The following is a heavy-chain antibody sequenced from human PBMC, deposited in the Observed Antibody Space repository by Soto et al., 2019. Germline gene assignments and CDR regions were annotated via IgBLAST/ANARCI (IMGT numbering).Heavy chain of an antibody. CDR1: GFTFSSYA. D-gene: IGHD6-6*01. CDR3: AKAARLYTSSAEIHF. V-gene: IGHV3-23*01. Sequence: VQLLESGGGLIQPGGSLRLSCAASGFTFSSYAISWVRQAPGKGLEGVSTMTGSGASTYYADSVKGRFTISSDNSENTLYLQMNSLRVGYTACYYCAKAARLYTSSAEIHFWGQGTLVTVSS. J-gene: IGHJ4*02. CDR2: MTGSGAST.